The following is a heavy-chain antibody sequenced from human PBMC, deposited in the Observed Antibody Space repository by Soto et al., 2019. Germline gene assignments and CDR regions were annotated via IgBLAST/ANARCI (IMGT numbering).Heavy chain of an antibody. CDR1: EFSVSNNY. J-gene: IGHJ4*02. Sequence: EVQLVETGGGLIQPGGSLRLSCAAAEFSVSNNYMSWVRQAPGKGLEWVSVIYRGGGTYYADSVKGRFTISRDSSENTVYLQMTSLRADDTAIYYCASLYRGLTVTRTEVFDYWGQGTLVTVSS. CDR3: ASLYRGLTVTRTEVFDY. CDR2: IYRGGGT. V-gene: IGHV3-53*02. D-gene: IGHD4-4*01.